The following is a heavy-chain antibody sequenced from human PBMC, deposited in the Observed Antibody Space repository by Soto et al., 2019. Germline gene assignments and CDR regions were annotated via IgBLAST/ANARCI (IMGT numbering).Heavy chain of an antibody. CDR3: ARRLFSSSWPSYFDF. J-gene: IGHJ4*02. D-gene: IGHD6-13*01. V-gene: IGHV4-39*01. CDR2: INYTGST. CDR1: GGSISSNNYY. Sequence: QSQLQESGPGLVKPSETLSLTCTVSGGSISSNNYYWGWIRQPPGKGLEWIGDINYTGSTYYNPSLKGRVAIFVHTSKNQFSLKVNSVTAADTAVYYCARRLFSSSWPSYFDFWGQGSLVTVSS.